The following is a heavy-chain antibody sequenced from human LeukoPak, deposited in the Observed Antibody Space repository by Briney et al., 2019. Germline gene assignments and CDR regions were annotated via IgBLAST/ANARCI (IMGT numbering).Heavy chain of an antibody. CDR1: GGSFSGYY. CDR2: INHSGST. CDR3: ARHWGSGYYMTYYFDY. V-gene: IGHV4-34*01. Sequence: PSETLSLTCAVYGGSFSGYYWSWIRQPPGKGLEWIGEINHSGSTYYNPSLKNRVTISVDASENQFSLKLSSVTAADTAVYYCARHWGSGYYMTYYFDYWGQGTLVTVSS. J-gene: IGHJ4*02. D-gene: IGHD3-3*01.